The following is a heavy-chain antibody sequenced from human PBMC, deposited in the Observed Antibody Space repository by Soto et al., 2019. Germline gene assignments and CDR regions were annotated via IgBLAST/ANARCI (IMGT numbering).Heavy chain of an antibody. Sequence: EVQLVESGGGLVQPGGSLRLSCAASGFSVSGNYMNWVRQAPGKGLEWVSVIYSGGNTYYADSVKGRFTISRHNSRNTLYLQMNSLRPEDTALYYCAKSISFSHVGVVWGKGTTVTVAS. V-gene: IGHV3-53*04. D-gene: IGHD6-6*01. J-gene: IGHJ6*03. CDR3: AKSISFSHVGVV. CDR2: IYSGGNT. CDR1: GFSVSGNY.